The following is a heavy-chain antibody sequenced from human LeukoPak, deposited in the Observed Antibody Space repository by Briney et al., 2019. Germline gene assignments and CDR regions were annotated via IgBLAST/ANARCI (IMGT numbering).Heavy chain of an antibody. CDR2: IIPIFGTA. V-gene: IGHV1-69*05. CDR1: GGTFSSYA. D-gene: IGHD3-22*01. CDR3: ARDLRPVSRLDY. Sequence: GASVKVSCKASGGTFSSYAISWVRQAPGQGLEWMGGIIPIFGTANYAQKFQGRVTITTDESTSTAYMELRSLRSDDTAVYYCARDLRPVSRLDYWGQGTLVTVSS. J-gene: IGHJ4*02.